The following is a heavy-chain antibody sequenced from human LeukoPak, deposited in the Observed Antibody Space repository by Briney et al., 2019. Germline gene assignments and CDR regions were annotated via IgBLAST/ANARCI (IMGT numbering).Heavy chain of an antibody. D-gene: IGHD3-10*01. J-gene: IGHJ6*02. CDR1: GFTFSSYS. CDR2: ISSSSSTI. V-gene: IGHV3-48*02. Sequence: GGSLRLSCAASGFTFSSYSMNWVRQAPGKGLEWVSYISSSSSTIYYADSVKGRFTISRDNAKNSLYLQMNSLRDEDTAVYYCARSHRRVRGVIIHGQNYYYGMDVWGQGTTVTVSS. CDR3: ARSHRRVRGVIIHGQNYYYGMDV.